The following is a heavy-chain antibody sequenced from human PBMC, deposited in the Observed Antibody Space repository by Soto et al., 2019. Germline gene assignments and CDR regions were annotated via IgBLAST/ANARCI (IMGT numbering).Heavy chain of an antibody. D-gene: IGHD3-3*02. CDR1: GFNFNVAW. Sequence: EGQLVESGGRLVEPGGSLRLSCAASGFNFNVAWMNWVRQAPGKGLEWLGRIKRKGGGETTEYVGIVKGRFTISRDYSKNTLFLHMNSLKSEDTAVYYCTKVLALPPNDAFDIWGQGTMVTVSS. J-gene: IGHJ3*02. CDR3: TKVLALPPNDAFDI. V-gene: IGHV3-15*01. CDR2: IKRKGGGETT.